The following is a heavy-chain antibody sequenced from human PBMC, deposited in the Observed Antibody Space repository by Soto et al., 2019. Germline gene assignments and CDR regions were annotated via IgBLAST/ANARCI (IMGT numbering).Heavy chain of an antibody. CDR3: AKKGLGSLATYCNYGDCHYAFEL. J-gene: IGHJ3*01. CDR1: GFTFTNYA. D-gene: IGHD2-21*02. Sequence: EVQLLESGGGLVQPGGSLRLSCVASGFTFTNYAMSWVRQAPGKGLEWVSTVSGGGDGTYYADSVKGRFSTSRDNSRNTVYLQMNSLRAEDTAVYYCAKKGLGSLATYCNYGDCHYAFELWGQGTIVTVSS. V-gene: IGHV3-23*01. CDR2: VSGGGDGT.